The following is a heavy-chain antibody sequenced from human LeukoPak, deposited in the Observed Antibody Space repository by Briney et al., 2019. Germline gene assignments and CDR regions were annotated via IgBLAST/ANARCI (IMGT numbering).Heavy chain of an antibody. CDR3: ARDEGSGRFDWFVP. J-gene: IGHJ5*02. D-gene: IGHD3-10*01. CDR1: GGSISSYY. Sequence: SETLSLTCTVSGGSISSYYWSWIRQPAGKGLEWIGRIYTSGSTNYNPSLKSRVTMSVDTSKNQFSLKLSSVTAADTAVYYCARDEGSGRFDWFVPWGQGTLVTASS. CDR2: IYTSGST. V-gene: IGHV4-4*07.